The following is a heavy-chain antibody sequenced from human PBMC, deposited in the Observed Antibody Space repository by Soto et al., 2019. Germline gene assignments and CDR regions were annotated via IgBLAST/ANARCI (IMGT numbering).Heavy chain of an antibody. CDR2: ISYDSSNK. V-gene: IGHV3-30*18. J-gene: IGHJ4*02. CDR3: AKLVIGYCSGNTCDDY. D-gene: IGHD2-15*01. Sequence: GGSLRLSCAASGFTFSYGIHWLRQAPGKGLEWVAYISYDSSNKFYGDSVKGRFTISRDNSKNTQFLQMNSPRAEDTAVYYCAKLVIGYCSGNTCDDYWGQGTLVTVSS. CDR1: GFTFSYG.